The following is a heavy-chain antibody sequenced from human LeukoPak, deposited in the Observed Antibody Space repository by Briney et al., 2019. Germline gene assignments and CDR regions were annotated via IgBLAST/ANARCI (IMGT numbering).Heavy chain of an antibody. J-gene: IGHJ3*02. V-gene: IGHV4-59*01. CDR1: GSSISSYY. CDR3: ARHVDTAMALDAFDI. CDR2: IYYSGST. Sequence: SETLSLTCTVSGSSISSYYWSWIRQPPGKGLEWIGYIYYSGSTNYNPSLKSRVTISVDTSKNQFSLKLSSVTAADTAVYYCARHVDTAMALDAFDIWGQGTMVTVSS. D-gene: IGHD5-18*01.